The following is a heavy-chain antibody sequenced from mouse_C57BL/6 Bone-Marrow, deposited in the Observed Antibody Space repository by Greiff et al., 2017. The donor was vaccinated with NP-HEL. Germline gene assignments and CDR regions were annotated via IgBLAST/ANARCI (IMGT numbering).Heavy chain of an antibody. CDR1: YFAFMASA. J-gene: IGHJ3*01. Sequence: QVQLQQSGAELVRPGSSVKLSCTDSYFAFMASAMHWVKQRPGHGLEWIGSFTMYSDATEYSENFKGKATLTANTSSSTAYMELSSLTSEDSAVYYCARSRYSKRAWFAYWGQGTLVTVSA. V-gene: IGHV1-49*01. D-gene: IGHD2-5*01. CDR2: FTMYSDAT. CDR3: ARSRYSKRAWFAY.